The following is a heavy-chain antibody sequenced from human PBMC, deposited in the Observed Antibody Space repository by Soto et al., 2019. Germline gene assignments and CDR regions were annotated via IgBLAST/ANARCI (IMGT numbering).Heavy chain of an antibody. CDR2: ISAYNGNT. J-gene: IGHJ6*01. V-gene: IGHV1-18*04. Sequence: GASVEVSCKASGYTFTSYGISWVRQAPGQGLEWMGWISAYNGNTNYAQKLQGRVTMTTDTSTSTAYMELRSLRSDDTAVYYCARVPTYYYDSSGQDVWGQGTTVTV. CDR3: ARVPTYYYDSSGQDV. CDR1: GYTFTSYG. D-gene: IGHD3-22*01.